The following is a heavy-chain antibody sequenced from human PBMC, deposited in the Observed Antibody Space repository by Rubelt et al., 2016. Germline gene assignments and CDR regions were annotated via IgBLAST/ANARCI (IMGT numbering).Heavy chain of an antibody. Sequence: QVQLQQWGAGLLKPSETLSLTCGVYGGSFSGYYWSWIRQPPGKGLEWIGEINHSGSTNYNPSLKSRVTISVDTSKNQFSLKLSSVTAADTAVYYCARRGSYYYYYYGMDVWGQGTTVTVSS. CDR3: ARRGSYYYYYYGMDV. J-gene: IGHJ6*02. D-gene: IGHD1-26*01. CDR1: GGSFSGYY. V-gene: IGHV4-34*01. CDR2: INHSGST.